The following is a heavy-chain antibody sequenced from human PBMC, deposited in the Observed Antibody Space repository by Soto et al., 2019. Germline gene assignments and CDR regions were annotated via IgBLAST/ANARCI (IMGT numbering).Heavy chain of an antibody. CDR3: ARDYRSGESAFDI. CDR1: GGTFSSYA. V-gene: IGHV1-69*13. D-gene: IGHD6-19*01. J-gene: IGHJ3*02. Sequence: GASVKVSCKASGGTFSSYAISWVRQAPGQGLEWMGGIIPIFGTANYAQKFQGRVTITADESTSTAYMELSSMRSEDTAVYYCARDYRSGESAFDIWGQGKMVTV. CDR2: IIPIFGTA.